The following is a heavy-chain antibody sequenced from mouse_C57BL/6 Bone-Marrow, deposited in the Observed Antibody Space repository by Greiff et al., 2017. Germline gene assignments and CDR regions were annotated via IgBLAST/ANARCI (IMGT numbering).Heavy chain of an antibody. V-gene: IGHV5-12*01. J-gene: IGHJ3*01. Sequence: EVHLVESGGGLVQPGGSLKLSCAASGFTFSDYYMYWVRQTPEKRLEWVAYISNGGGSTYYPDTVKGRFTISRDNAKNTLYLQMSRLKSEDTAMYYCARHGETSWFAYWGQGTLVTVSA. CDR1: GFTFSDYY. CDR2: ISNGGGST. CDR3: ARHGETSWFAY.